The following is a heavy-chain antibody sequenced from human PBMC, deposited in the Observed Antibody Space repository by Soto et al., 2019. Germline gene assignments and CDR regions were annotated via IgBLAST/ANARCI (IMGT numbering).Heavy chain of an antibody. Sequence: GESLKISCKGSGYSFTSYWIGWVRQMPGKGLEWMGIIYPGDSYTRYSPSFQGQVTISADKSISTAYLQWSSLKASDTAMYYCARLGCTNGVCYTRYYYYYYMDVWGKGTTVTVSS. CDR3: ARLGCTNGVCYTRYYYYYYMDV. D-gene: IGHD2-8*01. CDR2: IYPGDSYT. V-gene: IGHV5-51*01. J-gene: IGHJ6*03. CDR1: GYSFTSYW.